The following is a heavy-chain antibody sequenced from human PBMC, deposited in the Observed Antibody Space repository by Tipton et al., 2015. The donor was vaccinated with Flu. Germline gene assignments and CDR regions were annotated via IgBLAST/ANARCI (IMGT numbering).Heavy chain of an antibody. CDR2: IYSGGST. CDR3: ARILRAYYYDSGGYQRSVSDWYFDL. CDR1: GFTVSSNY. J-gene: IGHJ2*01. V-gene: IGHV3-53*01. D-gene: IGHD3-22*01. Sequence: VQSGGGLIQPGGSLRLSCAASGFTVSSNYMSWVRQAPGKGLEWVSVIYSGGSTYYADSVKGRFTISRDNSKNTLYLQMNSLRAEDTAVYYCARILRAYYYDSGGYQRSVSDWYFDLWGRGTLVTVSS.